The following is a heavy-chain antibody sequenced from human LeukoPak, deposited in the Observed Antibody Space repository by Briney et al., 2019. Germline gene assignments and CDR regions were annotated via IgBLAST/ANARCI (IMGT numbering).Heavy chain of an antibody. CDR3: ARGLVVVPAAPSPDY. CDR2: INPSGGST. V-gene: IGHV1-46*01. J-gene: IGHJ4*02. Sequence: GASVKVSCKASGYTSTSYYMHWVRLAPGQGLEWMGIINPSGGSTSYAQNFQGRVTMTRDTSTSTVYMELSSLRSEDTAVYYCARGLVVVPAAPSPDYWGQGTLVTVSS. CDR1: GYTSTSYY. D-gene: IGHD2-2*01.